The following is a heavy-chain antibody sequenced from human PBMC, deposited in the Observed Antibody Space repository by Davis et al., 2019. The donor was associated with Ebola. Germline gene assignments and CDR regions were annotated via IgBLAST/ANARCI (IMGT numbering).Heavy chain of an antibody. CDR1: GFSFSRYD. Sequence: GESLKISCVASGFSFSRYDMNWVRQAPGKGLEWVSLISWDGRSTAYADSVRGRFSISRDNSRKFLYLQMNGLRAEDTALYYCTAYDSTFRNYWGQGTLVTVSS. V-gene: IGHV3-43D*03. D-gene: IGHD3-22*01. CDR3: TAYDSTFRNY. J-gene: IGHJ4*02. CDR2: ISWDGRST.